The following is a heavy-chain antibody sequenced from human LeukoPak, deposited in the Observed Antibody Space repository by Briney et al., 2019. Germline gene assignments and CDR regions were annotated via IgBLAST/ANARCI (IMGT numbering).Heavy chain of an antibody. D-gene: IGHD2-15*01. CDR3: VGNGYYSLDN. Sequence: PSETLSLTCTVSGGSISSYYWSWIRQPPGKGLEWIGYIYYSGSTNYNPSLKSRVTISVDTSKNQFSLRLSSVTAADTAVYYCVGNGYYSLDNWGQGTLVTVSS. J-gene: IGHJ4*02. CDR1: GGSISSYY. CDR2: IYYSGST. V-gene: IGHV4-59*12.